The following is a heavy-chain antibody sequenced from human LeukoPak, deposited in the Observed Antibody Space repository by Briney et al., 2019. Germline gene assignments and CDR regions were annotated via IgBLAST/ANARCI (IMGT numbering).Heavy chain of an antibody. CDR2: ISSNGGST. V-gene: IGHV3-64*01. CDR3: ARVTLYAESALDY. D-gene: IGHD4-17*01. Sequence: GGSLRLSCAASGFTFSSYAMHWVRQAPGKGLEYVSAISSNGGSTYYANSVEGRFTISRDNSKNTLYLQMGSLRAEDMAVYYCARVTLYAESALDYWGQGTLVTVSS. J-gene: IGHJ4*02. CDR1: GFTFSSYA.